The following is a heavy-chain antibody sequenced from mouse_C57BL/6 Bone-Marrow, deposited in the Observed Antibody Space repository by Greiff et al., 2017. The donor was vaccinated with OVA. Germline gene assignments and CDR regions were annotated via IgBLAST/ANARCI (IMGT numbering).Heavy chain of an antibody. V-gene: IGHV1-64*01. CDR2: IHPNSGST. CDR3: ARSRNYAWYFDV. CDR1: GYTFTSYW. Sequence: QVQLKQPGAELVKPGASVKLSCKASGYTFTSYWMHWVKQRPGQGLEWIGMIHPNSGSTNYNEKFKSKATLTVDKSSSTAYMQLSSLTSEDSAVYYCARSRNYAWYFDVWGTGTTVTVSS. D-gene: IGHD2-4*01. J-gene: IGHJ1*03.